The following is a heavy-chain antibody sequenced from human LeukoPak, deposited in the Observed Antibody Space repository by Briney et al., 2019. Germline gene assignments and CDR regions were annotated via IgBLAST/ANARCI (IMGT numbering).Heavy chain of an antibody. CDR3: ASLRDGYNYPDY. Sequence: SETLSLTCTVSGGSINTFYWSWIRQPPGKGLEWIGYISYSGNTNYNPSLKSRVTISLDTSKAQFSLKLSSVTAADTAVYYCASLRDGYNYPDYWGQGTLVTVSS. CDR2: ISYSGNT. D-gene: IGHD5-24*01. V-gene: IGHV4-59*08. CDR1: GGSINTFY. J-gene: IGHJ4*02.